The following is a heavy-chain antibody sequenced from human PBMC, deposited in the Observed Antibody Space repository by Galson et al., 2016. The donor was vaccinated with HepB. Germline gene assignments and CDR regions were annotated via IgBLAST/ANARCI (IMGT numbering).Heavy chain of an antibody. J-gene: IGHJ1*01. CDR2: ISSSGNP. V-gene: IGHV4-39*01. CDR1: GGSITSSNYF. CDR3: AQRRPPTLVGPSWYVH. Sequence: ETLSLTCSVPGGSITSSNYFWDWIRQPPGKGLEWIGTISSSGNPSYNASLVSRLTLSVDSSTDRYSLILISVTAADTAVYYCAQRRPPTLVGPSWYVHWGQGTLVTVTS. D-gene: IGHD2-2*01.